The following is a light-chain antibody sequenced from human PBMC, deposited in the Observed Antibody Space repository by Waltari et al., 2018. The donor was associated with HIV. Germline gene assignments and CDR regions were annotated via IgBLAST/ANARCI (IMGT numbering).Light chain of an antibody. CDR2: QAS. Sequence: DIQMAQSPSTLAASAGDRVTVTCRTSQSVGSYLAWYQRKPGKAPKLLIYQASSLETGVPSRFRGSGSGTYFTLTITGLQPDDFATYYCQQYHTYLTFGQGTDLE. J-gene: IGKJ2*01. CDR3: QQYHTYLT. V-gene: IGKV1-5*03. CDR1: QSVGSY.